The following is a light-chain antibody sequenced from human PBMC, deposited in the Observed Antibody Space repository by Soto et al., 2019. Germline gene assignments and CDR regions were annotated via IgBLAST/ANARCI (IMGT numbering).Light chain of an antibody. CDR2: GAS. V-gene: IGKV3-15*01. J-gene: IGKJ1*01. CDR3: QQYNIWPRT. CDR1: QSVSSN. Sequence: EIVMKQSPATLSVSTGERATLSCRASQSVSSNLAWYQQKPGQAPRLLIYGASTRATGIPARFSGSGSGTEFTLTISSLQSEDFAVYYCQQYNIWPRTFGQGTNVDI.